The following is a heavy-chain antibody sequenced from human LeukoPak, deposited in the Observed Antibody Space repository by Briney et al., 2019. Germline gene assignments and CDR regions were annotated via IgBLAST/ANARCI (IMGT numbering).Heavy chain of an antibody. V-gene: IGHV3-30*03. D-gene: IGHD1-14*01. CDR1: GFTFNNYL. J-gene: IGHJ4*02. Sequence: GRSLRLSCAASGFTFNNYLMHWVRQAPGKGLEWVAVISYDGSNKYYVDSVKGRFTISGDTPKNTLYLQMNSLRGEDTAVYYCARGWGTTYDYWGQGTLVTVSS. CDR3: ARGWGTTYDY. CDR2: ISYDGSNK.